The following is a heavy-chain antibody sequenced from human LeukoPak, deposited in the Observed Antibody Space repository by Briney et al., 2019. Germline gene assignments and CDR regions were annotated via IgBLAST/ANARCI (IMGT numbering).Heavy chain of an antibody. D-gene: IGHD3-10*01. Sequence: ASVKVSCKASGGTFSSYAISWVRQAPGQGLEWMGWINPNSGGTNYAQKFQGRVTVARDTSISTAYMELSRLRSDDTAVYYCARATYYYGSGSPDYWGQGTLVTVSS. CDR3: ARATYYYGSGSPDY. J-gene: IGHJ4*02. V-gene: IGHV1-2*02. CDR2: INPNSGGT. CDR1: GGTFSSYA.